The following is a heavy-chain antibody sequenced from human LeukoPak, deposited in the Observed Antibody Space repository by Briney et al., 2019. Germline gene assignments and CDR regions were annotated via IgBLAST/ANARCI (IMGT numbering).Heavy chain of an antibody. J-gene: IGHJ6*02. CDR1: GGSFIGYS. CDR2: INHSGST. Sequence: PSETLSLTRAVYGGSFIGYSLTWIRQPPGKGLEWIGEINHSGSTHFNPSLKSRVIISVDTSNKQLFPKLTSVTAADTAVYYCAKKKVDVSGNQYYYYYGLDVWGQGTAVTVSS. CDR3: AKKKVDVSGNQYYYYYGLDV. D-gene: IGHD2/OR15-2a*01. V-gene: IGHV4-34*01.